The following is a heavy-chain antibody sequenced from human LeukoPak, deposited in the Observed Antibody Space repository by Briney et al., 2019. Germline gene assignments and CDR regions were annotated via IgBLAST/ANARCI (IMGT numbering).Heavy chain of an antibody. CDR1: GFTFDDYA. V-gene: IGHV3-9*01. CDR3: AKGKYFDWFEYFQH. CDR2: ISWNSGSI. Sequence: GGSLRLSCAASGFTFDDYAMHWVRQAPGEGLEWVSGISWNSGSIGYADSVKGRFTISRDNAKNSLYLQMNSLRAEDTALYYCAKGKYFDWFEYFQHWGQGTLVTVSS. J-gene: IGHJ1*01. D-gene: IGHD3-9*01.